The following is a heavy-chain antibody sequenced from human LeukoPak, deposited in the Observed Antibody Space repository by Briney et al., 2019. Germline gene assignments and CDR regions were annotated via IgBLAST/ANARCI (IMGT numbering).Heavy chain of an antibody. J-gene: IGHJ4*02. CDR1: GGSISSSSYY. CDR3: ARHQGELPYFAY. V-gene: IGHV4-39*01. Sequence: SETLSLTCTVSGGSISSSSYYWGWIRQPPGKGLEWIGSIYYSGSTYYNPSLKSRVTISVDTSKNQFSLKLSSVTAADTAVYYCARHQGELPYFAYWGQGTLVTVSS. D-gene: IGHD1-26*01. CDR2: IYYSGST.